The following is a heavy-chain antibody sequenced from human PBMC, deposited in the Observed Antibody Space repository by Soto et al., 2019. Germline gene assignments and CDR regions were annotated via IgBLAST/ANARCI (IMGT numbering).Heavy chain of an antibody. V-gene: IGHV3-30-3*01. Sequence: ESGGGVVQPGRSLRLSCAASGFTFSSYAMHWVRRAPGKGLEWMAVMSCDGSNKYYADSVKGRFTISRDNSKNTLYLQMNSLRPEDTALYYCARDGGAYWGQGTLVIVSS. J-gene: IGHJ4*02. CDR1: GFTFSSYA. CDR3: ARDGGAY. D-gene: IGHD3-16*01. CDR2: MSCDGSNK.